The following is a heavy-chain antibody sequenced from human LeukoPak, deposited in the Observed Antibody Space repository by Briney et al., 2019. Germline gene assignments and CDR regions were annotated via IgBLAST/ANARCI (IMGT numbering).Heavy chain of an antibody. CDR2: IHYSGST. V-gene: IGHV4-59*08. D-gene: IGHD3-10*01. CDR1: DGSISGYY. Sequence: SETLSLTCTASDGSISGYYWSWIRQPPGKALEWIGYIHYSGSTNYNPSLKSRVTISVDTSKNHFSLKLSSVTAADTAVYYCARLISGVGYFDYWGQGTLVTVSS. J-gene: IGHJ4*02. CDR3: ARLISGVGYFDY.